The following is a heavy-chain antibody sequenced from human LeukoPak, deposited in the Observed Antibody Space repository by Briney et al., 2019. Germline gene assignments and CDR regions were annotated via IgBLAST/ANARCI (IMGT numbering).Heavy chain of an antibody. CDR3: ARFVGSGWYFPPYYFDY. CDR2: IKQDGSEK. Sequence: PGGSLRLSCAASGFAFSSYEVNWVRQAPGKGLEWVAYIKQDGSEKYYVDSVKGRFTISRDNAKNSLYLQMNSLRAEDTAVYYCARFVGSGWYFPPYYFDYWGQGTLVTVSS. D-gene: IGHD6-19*01. V-gene: IGHV3-7*01. J-gene: IGHJ4*02. CDR1: GFAFSSYE.